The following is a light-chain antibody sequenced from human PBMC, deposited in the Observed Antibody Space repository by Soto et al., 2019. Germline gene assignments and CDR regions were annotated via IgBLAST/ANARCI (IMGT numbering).Light chain of an antibody. V-gene: IGKV1-5*01. CDR1: QSVSKW. Sequence: INITQSPSTXSESQAQRVTITCRVSQSVSKWLAWYQQKPGKEXKXXXYDASTLQSGVPSRFSGSGSGTDFTLTIRSLQSEDFASYYCQQSYSAQFTVGPGTQVDI. CDR3: QQSYSAQFT. J-gene: IGKJ3*01. CDR2: DAS.